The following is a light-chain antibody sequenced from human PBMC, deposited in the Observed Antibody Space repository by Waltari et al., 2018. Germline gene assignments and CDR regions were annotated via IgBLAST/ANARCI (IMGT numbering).Light chain of an antibody. V-gene: IGLV1-47*01. CDR3: AVWDDSLSAWV. CDR2: RNN. Sequence: QSVLTQPPSASGTPGQRVTLSCSVCRPHLRRQYVFWYQQLPGTAPKLLSYRNNQRAAGVPDRFSGAKSGTSASLAISGLRSEDEADYHCAVWDDSLSAWVFGGGTKLTVL. J-gene: IGLJ3*02. CDR1: RPHLRRQY.